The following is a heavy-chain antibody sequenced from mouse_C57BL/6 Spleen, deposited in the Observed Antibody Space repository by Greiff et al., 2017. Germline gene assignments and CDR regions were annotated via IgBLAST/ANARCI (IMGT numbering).Heavy chain of an antibody. D-gene: IGHD2-3*01. CDR1: GYAFSSSW. J-gene: IGHJ4*01. Sequence: VHLQQSGPELVKPGASVKISCKASGYAFSSSWMNWVKQRPGKGLEWIGRIYPGDGDTNYNGKFTGKATLTADKSSSTAYMQLSSQTSDDSAVYFCARGGLYYGYYNYYAMDYWGKGTTVTVSS. CDR2: IYPGDGDT. V-gene: IGHV1-82*01. CDR3: ARGGLYYGYYNYYAMDY.